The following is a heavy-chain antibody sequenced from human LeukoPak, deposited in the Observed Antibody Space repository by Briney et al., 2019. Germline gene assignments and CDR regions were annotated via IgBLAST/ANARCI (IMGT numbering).Heavy chain of an antibody. Sequence: SETLSLTCTVSGGSISSSIYYWGWIRQPPGKGLEWIGSIYYSGSTYYNPSLKSRVTISVDTSKNQFSLKLSSVTAADTAVYYYARVVEMATIPDYWGQGTLVPVSS. V-gene: IGHV4-39*07. CDR3: ARVVEMATIPDY. J-gene: IGHJ4*02. CDR1: GGSISSSIYY. D-gene: IGHD5-24*01. CDR2: IYYSGST.